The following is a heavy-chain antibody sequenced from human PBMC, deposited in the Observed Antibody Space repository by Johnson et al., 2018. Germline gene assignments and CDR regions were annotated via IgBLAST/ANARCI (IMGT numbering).Heavy chain of an antibody. CDR2: ISYAGSKL. Sequence: VQPGESAGGVVQHGRSLRLSSAASGFTFRHYSVKCVRQAPDMALAWVAIISYAGSKLYDTDAVQPRFTISIANSKKTLNPKMNSLRVQDTAVYYCARNPYGDYPFDIWGQGTMVTVSS. CDR3: ARNPYGDYPFDI. V-gene: IGHV3-30-3*01. CDR1: GFTFRHYS. J-gene: IGHJ3*02. D-gene: IGHD4-17*01.